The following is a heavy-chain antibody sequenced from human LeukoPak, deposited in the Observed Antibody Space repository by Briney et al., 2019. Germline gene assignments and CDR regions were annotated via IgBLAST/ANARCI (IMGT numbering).Heavy chain of an antibody. CDR2: ISGSGGST. Sequence: GGSLRLSCAASGFTFSSYAMSWVRQAPGKGLEWVSAISGSGGSTYYADSVKGRFTISRDNSKKTLYLQMNSLRAEDTAVYYCAKDAFVLRYFGWLLFRSPYFDYWGQGTLVTVSS. J-gene: IGHJ4*02. CDR1: GFTFSSYA. D-gene: IGHD3-9*01. V-gene: IGHV3-23*01. CDR3: AKDAFVLRYFGWLLFRSPYFDY.